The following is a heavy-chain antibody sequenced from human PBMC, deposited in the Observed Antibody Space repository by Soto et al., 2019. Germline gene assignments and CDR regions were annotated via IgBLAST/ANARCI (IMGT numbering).Heavy chain of an antibody. CDR3: ARGYFDSGHGYDL. Sequence: GESLKISFKCPGHIFSNYWIGWVRQTPGKGLEWMGIIFFRDSETKFSPSFQGQVTISVDKSLNTVYLQWSTLKASDSGVYYCARGYFDSGHGYDLWGQGTQVTVSS. V-gene: IGHV5-51*01. D-gene: IGHD3-9*01. CDR1: GHIFSNYW. CDR2: IFFRDSET. J-gene: IGHJ5*02.